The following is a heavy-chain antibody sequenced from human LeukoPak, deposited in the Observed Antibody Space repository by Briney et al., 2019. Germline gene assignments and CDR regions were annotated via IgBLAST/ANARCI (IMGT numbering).Heavy chain of an antibody. D-gene: IGHD3-22*01. CDR2: IYYSGST. Sequence: SDTLSLTCTVSGGSISSYFWSWLRQPPGKGLEWIGYIYYSGSTNYNPCLKSRVTMSVDTSKNQFSLKLSSVTAADTAVYYCARVFAPWYYYDSSGYSVEYYFDYWGQGTLVTVSS. CDR3: ARVFAPWYYYDSSGYSVEYYFDY. CDR1: GGSISSYF. J-gene: IGHJ4*02. V-gene: IGHV4-59*12.